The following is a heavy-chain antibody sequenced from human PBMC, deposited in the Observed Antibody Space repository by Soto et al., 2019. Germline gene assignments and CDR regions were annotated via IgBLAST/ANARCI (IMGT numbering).Heavy chain of an antibody. Sequence: VGSLRLSCAASGFTFSDYTMHWVRQAPGKGPEWVAVISHDGSLSYDADSVKGRFTISRDNSRDTLFLEMNGLRVEDTAVYYCVNQEVGATVYFDHWGQGTLVTVSS. CDR1: GFTFSDYT. V-gene: IGHV3-30*04. D-gene: IGHD1-26*01. J-gene: IGHJ4*02. CDR2: ISHDGSLS. CDR3: VNQEVGATVYFDH.